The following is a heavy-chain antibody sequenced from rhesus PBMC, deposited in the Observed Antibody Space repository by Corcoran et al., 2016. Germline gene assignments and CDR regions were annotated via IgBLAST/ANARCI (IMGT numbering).Heavy chain of an antibody. D-gene: IGHD3-16*01. Sequence: QVQLQESGPGLVKPSETLSLTCAVSGGSISSGYYYWSWIRQPPGKGLALIGYITYSGSTSYNPSLKSRVTISRDTSKTQFSLKLSSVTAADTAVYYCARDYYSGIEFWGQGALVTVSS. CDR2: ITYSGST. J-gene: IGHJ1*01. CDR1: GGSISSGYYY. CDR3: ARDYYSGIEF. V-gene: IGHV4-122*02.